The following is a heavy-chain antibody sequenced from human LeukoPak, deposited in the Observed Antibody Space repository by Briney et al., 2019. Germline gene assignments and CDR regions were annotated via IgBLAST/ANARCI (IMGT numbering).Heavy chain of an antibody. CDR3: ARARGRLLLIDY. D-gene: IGHD2-15*01. J-gene: IGHJ4*02. CDR2: IYSSGST. V-gene: IGHV4-4*07. CDR1: GGSISSYH. Sequence: PSETLSLTCTVSGGSISSYHWNWIRQPAGKGLEWIGRIYSSGSTDYNPSLKSRVTMSVDTSKNQFSLNQSSVTAADSAVYYCARARGRLLLIDYWGQGTLVTVSS.